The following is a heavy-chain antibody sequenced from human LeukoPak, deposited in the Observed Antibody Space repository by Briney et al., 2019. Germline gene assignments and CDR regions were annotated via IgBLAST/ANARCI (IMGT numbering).Heavy chain of an antibody. CDR2: INEDGSEK. CDR3: ARDSYCSHDH. D-gene: IGHD2-21*02. J-gene: IGHJ4*02. CDR1: GFIFRSYW. V-gene: IGHV3-7*03. Sequence: PGGSLRLSCAASGFIFRSYWMNWVRQAPGRGLEWVANINEDGSEKNYVDSVKGRFTISRDNARNSLYLQMNSLRVEDTAVYYCARDSYCSHDHWGQGTLVIVSS.